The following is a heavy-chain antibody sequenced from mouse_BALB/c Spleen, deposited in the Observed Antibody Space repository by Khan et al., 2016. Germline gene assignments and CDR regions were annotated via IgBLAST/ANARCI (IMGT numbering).Heavy chain of an antibody. J-gene: IGHJ1*01. CDR1: GDSITSGY. Sequence: EVQLQESGPSLVKPSQTLSLTCSVTGDSITSGYWNWIRKFPGNKIDYMGYISYSGGAYYNPSLKSRISITRDTSKNQYYLQLNSVTTEDTATYYCARYRGDWYFDVWGAGTTVTVSS. V-gene: IGHV3-8*02. CDR3: ARYRGDWYFDV. CDR2: ISYSGGA.